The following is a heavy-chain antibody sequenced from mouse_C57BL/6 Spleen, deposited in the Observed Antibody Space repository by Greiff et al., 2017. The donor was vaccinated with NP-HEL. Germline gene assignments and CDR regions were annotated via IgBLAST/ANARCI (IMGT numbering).Heavy chain of an antibody. D-gene: IGHD4-1*01. J-gene: IGHJ4*01. Sequence: VKLLESGPGLVAPSPSLSITCTVSGFSLTSYGVSWVRQPPGKGLEWLGVIWGDGGTNYYSALISRLSISTENSKSQVLIILNSLHTDDTATYYCAKHLTGTRAMDYWGQGTSVTVSS. CDR1: GFSLTSYG. CDR3: AKHLTGTRAMDY. CDR2: IWGDGGT. V-gene: IGHV2-3*01.